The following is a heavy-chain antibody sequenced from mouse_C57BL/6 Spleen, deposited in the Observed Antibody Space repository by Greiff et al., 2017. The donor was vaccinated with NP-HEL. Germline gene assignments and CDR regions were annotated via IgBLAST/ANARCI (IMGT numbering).Heavy chain of an antibody. J-gene: IGHJ4*01. V-gene: IGHV6-3*01. CDR3: PPYYSNYFYAMDY. Sequence: EVHLVESGGGLVQPGGSMKLSCVASGFTFSNYWMNWVRQSPEKGLEWVAQIRLKSDNYATHYAESVKGRFTISRDDSKSSVYLQMNNLRAEDTGIYYCPPYYSNYFYAMDYWGQGTSVTVSS. CDR2: IRLKSDNYAT. CDR1: GFTFSNYW. D-gene: IGHD2-5*01.